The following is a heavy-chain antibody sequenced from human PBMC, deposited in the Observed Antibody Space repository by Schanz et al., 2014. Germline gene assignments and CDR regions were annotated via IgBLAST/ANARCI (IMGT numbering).Heavy chain of an antibody. Sequence: EVQLVESGGGLVQPGGSLRLSCAASGFTVSSKYMNWVRQAPGKGPEWVSVIFGGGSTYYADSVEGRFTISRDNSKNTLSLQMNSMRDEDTAVYYCVRAKDAGYSRSWYLMNGFDIWGQGTILTVSS. CDR3: VRAKDAGYSRSWYLMNGFDI. J-gene: IGHJ3*02. D-gene: IGHD6-13*01. CDR2: IFGGGST. V-gene: IGHV3-66*01. CDR1: GFTVSSKY.